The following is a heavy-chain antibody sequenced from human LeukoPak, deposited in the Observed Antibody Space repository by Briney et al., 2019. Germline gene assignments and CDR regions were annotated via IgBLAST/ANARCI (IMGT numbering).Heavy chain of an antibody. CDR2: ISSSSSYI. CDR3: ARAAGGYYYDSSGYDY. D-gene: IGHD3-22*01. J-gene: IGHJ4*02. CDR1: GFTFSSYS. Sequence: GGSLRLSCAASGFTFSSYSMNWVRQAPGKGLEWVSSISSSSSYIYYADSVKGRFTISRDNAKNSLYLQMNSLRAEDTAVYYCARAAGGYYYDSSGYDYWGQGTLVTVSS. V-gene: IGHV3-21*01.